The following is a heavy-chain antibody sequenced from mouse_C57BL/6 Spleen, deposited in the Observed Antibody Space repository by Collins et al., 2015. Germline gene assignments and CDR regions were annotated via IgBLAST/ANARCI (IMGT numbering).Heavy chain of an antibody. J-gene: IGHJ3*01. V-gene: IGHV5-6-5*01. CDR3: ASLDGYYDAY. D-gene: IGHD2-3*01. CDR1: GFTFSSYA. Sequence: EVKLVESGGGLVKPGGSLKLSCAASGFTFSSYAMSWVRQTPEKRLEWVASISSGGNIYYLDSVKGRFTISRDNARNILYLQMSSLRSEDTAMYYCASLDGYYDAYWGQGTLVTVSA. CDR2: ISSGGNI.